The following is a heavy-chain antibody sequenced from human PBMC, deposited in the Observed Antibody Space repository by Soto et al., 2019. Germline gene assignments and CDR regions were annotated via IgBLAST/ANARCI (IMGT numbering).Heavy chain of an antibody. V-gene: IGHV1-46*01. Sequence: QVQLVQSGAEVKKPGASVKISCTASGYTVTTHYMHWVRQAPGRGLEWMGAINPGRGAAKYTQTFQARVTMTRDTSTSTVYMEMSAMRSEDLAVFYCARGGEVGVAGSAAFDMWGQGTMVTVSS. CDR2: INPGRGAA. J-gene: IGHJ3*02. D-gene: IGHD3-3*01. CDR3: ARGGEVGVAGSAAFDM. CDR1: GYTVTTHY.